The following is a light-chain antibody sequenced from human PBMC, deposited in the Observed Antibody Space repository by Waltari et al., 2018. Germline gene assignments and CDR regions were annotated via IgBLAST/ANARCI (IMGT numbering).Light chain of an antibody. CDR1: QAIGNE. Sequence: AIQMTQSPSSLSAFVGARVTITCRATQAIGNELAWYQQRPGEAPKVLIYAASRLQNGVPSRFSGSGSGTYFTLTISSLQPEDFATYYCLQDKNYPRTFGQGTKVKV. CDR2: AAS. J-gene: IGKJ1*01. V-gene: IGKV1-6*02. CDR3: LQDKNYPRT.